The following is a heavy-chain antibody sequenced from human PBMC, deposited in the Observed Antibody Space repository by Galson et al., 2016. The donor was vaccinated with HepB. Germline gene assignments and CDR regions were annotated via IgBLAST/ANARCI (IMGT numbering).Heavy chain of an antibody. CDR1: GASLRDYY. J-gene: IGHJ6*02. CDR3: AKAVTTVTPHNSNDLDV. CDR2: INYVGRT. V-gene: IGHV4-34*01. Sequence: SETLSLTCAVSGASLRDYYWSWVRQPPGMGLQWIGEINYVGRTNYSPSLKSRVTIPINMSKNQFYLNLGSMSAADTAVYYCAKAVTTVTPHNSNDLDVWGQGTTVIVS. D-gene: IGHD4-11*01.